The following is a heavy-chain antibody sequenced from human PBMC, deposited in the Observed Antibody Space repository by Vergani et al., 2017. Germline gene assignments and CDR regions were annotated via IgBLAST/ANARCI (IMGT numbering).Heavy chain of an antibody. CDR3: ARHLRQLARNDVFDI. V-gene: IGHV4-39*01. D-gene: IGHD6-6*01. Sequence: QLQLQGSGPRLVKPSETLSLTCSLSGMSISNNNYYWGWIRQPPGKGLEWIGSIYDSRNNNYRPSLKSRVSISVDTSKNQFSLNLTSVTAADTAVYYCARHLRQLARNDVFDIWGHGTLVTVSS. J-gene: IGHJ3*02. CDR1: GMSISNNNYY. CDR2: IYDSRNN.